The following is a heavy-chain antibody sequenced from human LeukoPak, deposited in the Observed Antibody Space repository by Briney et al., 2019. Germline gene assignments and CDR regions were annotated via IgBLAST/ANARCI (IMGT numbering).Heavy chain of an antibody. CDR1: GGSISSGGYY. CDR2: IYHSGST. Sequence: SQTLSLTCTVSGGSISSGGYYWSWIRQPPGKGLEWIGYIYHSGSTYYNPSLKSRVTISVDRSKNQFSLKLSSVTAADTAVYYCARTMITMVRGAPVRYFQHWGQGTLVTVSS. V-gene: IGHV4-30-2*01. J-gene: IGHJ1*01. D-gene: IGHD3-10*01. CDR3: ARTMITMVRGAPVRYFQH.